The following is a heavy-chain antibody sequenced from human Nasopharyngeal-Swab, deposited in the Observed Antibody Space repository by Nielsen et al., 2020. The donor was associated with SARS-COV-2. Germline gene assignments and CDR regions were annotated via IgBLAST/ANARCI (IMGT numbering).Heavy chain of an antibody. J-gene: IGHJ4*02. CDR3: ARDRDLSLPDY. Sequence: GGSLRLSCAASGFTFTSYGMHCVRQAPGKGLEWVAVIWYDGSNKYYADSVKGRFTISRDNSKNTLYLQMNSLRAEDTAVYYCARDRDLSLPDYWGQGTLVTVSS. CDR1: GFTFTSYG. V-gene: IGHV3-33*01. CDR2: IWYDGSNK.